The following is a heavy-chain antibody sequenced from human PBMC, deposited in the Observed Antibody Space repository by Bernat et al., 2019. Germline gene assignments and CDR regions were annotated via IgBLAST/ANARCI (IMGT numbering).Heavy chain of an antibody. CDR1: GFTFSNAW. V-gene: IGHV3-15*01. CDR2: IKNKIDGGTT. J-gene: IGHJ4*02. D-gene: IGHD2-2*01. CDR3: TTDRGRGSSWPYFDY. Sequence: EVQLVESGGGLVKPGGCQRLSCVASGFTFSNAWMSWVRQAPGKGLEWVGRIKNKIDGGTTDYAEPVKGRFSISRDDSKHTLYLQRNSLEIEDTAVYYCTTDRGRGSSWPYFDYWGQGTLVTVSS.